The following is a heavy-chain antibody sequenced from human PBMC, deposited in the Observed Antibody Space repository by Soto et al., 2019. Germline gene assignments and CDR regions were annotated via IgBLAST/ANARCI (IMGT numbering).Heavy chain of an antibody. J-gene: IGHJ5*02. CDR2: INAGNGNT. CDR3: ARGWADIAVAGPNNWFDP. V-gene: IGHV1-3*01. D-gene: IGHD6-19*01. Sequence: QVQLVQSGAEVKKPGASVKVSCKASGYTFTSYAMHWVRQAPGQRLEWMGWINAGNGNTKYSQKFQGRVIITRDTSASTAYMELSSLRSEDTAVYYCARGWADIAVAGPNNWFDPWGQGTLVTVSS. CDR1: GYTFTSYA.